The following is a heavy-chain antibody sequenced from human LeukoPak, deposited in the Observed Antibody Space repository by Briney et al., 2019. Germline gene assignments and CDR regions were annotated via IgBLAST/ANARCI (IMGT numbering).Heavy chain of an antibody. CDR2: ISSSSSYI. D-gene: IGHD3-3*01. Sequence: PGGSLRLSCAASGFTFSSYSMNWVRQAPGKGLEWVSSISSSSSYIYYADSVKGRFTISRDNAKNSLYLQMNSLRAEDTAVYYCAXVGYDFWSGYVYWGQGTLVTVSS. V-gene: IGHV3-21*01. CDR3: AXVGYDFWSGYVY. CDR1: GFTFSSYS. J-gene: IGHJ4*02.